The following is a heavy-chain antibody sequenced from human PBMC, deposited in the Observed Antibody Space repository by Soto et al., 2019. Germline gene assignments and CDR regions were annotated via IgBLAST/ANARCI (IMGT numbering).Heavy chain of an antibody. V-gene: IGHV5-51*01. CDR1: GYSFTSYW. CDR2: IYPGDSDT. J-gene: IGHJ4*02. CDR3: ARHRVPDYGDFPYYFDY. Sequence: GESLKISCKGSGYSFTSYWIGWVRQMPGKGLEWMGIIYPGDSDTRYSPSFQGQVTISADKSISTAYLQWSSLKASDTAMYYCARHRVPDYGDFPYYFDYWGQGTLVTVSS. D-gene: IGHD4-17*01.